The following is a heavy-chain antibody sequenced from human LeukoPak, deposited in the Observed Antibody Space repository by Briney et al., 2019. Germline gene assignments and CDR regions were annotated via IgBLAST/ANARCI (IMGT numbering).Heavy chain of an antibody. CDR2: IYPGNSDA. CDR3: ASDNWNDGHDAFDF. J-gene: IGHJ3*01. D-gene: IGHD1-1*01. CDR1: AYSLTTHW. Sequence: LGESLKISCQVFAYSLTTHWLGWVRQMPGKGLEWMGIIYPGNSDAEYSPSFQGQVTISADKSLNTAYLQWSSLEASDTAIYYCASDNWNDGHDAFDFWGQGTVVTVFS. V-gene: IGHV5-51*01.